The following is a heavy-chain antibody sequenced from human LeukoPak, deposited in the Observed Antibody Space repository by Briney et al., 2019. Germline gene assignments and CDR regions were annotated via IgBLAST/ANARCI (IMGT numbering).Heavy chain of an antibody. CDR2: ISSSGGST. CDR1: GFIFSTYT. J-gene: IGHJ4*02. Sequence: PGGSLRLSCAASGFIFSTYTMNWARQAPGKGLEWVSSISSSGGSTYYADSVKGRFTISRDNSKNTLYLQVNSLRAEDTAVYYCAKAAVYHDSCPDSWGQGTLVTVSS. CDR3: AKAAVYHDSCPDS. D-gene: IGHD5/OR15-5a*01. V-gene: IGHV3-23*01.